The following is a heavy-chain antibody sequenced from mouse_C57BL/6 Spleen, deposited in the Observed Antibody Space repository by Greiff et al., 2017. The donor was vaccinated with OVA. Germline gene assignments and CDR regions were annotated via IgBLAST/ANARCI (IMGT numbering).Heavy chain of an antibody. D-gene: IGHD2-5*01. V-gene: IGHV5-12*01. J-gene: IGHJ4*01. CDR1: GFTFSDYY. CDR3: ARTAYYSNYRAMDY. Sequence: EVKLMESGGGLVQPGGSLKLSCAASGFTFSDYYMYWVRQTPEKRLEWVAYISNGGGSTYYPDTVKGRFTISRDNAKNTLYLQMSRLKSDDTAMYYCARTAYYSNYRAMDYWGQGTSVTVSS. CDR2: ISNGGGST.